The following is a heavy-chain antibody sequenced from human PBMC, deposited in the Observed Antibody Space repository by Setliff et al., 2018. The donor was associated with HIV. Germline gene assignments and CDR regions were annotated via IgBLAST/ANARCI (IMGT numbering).Heavy chain of an antibody. J-gene: IGHJ6*02. CDR3: ARGHCSGTNCYGVDYYGMDV. V-gene: IGHV4-38-2*02. CDR1: GYSSAGNLA. D-gene: IGHD2-2*01. CDR2: IWHAGNT. Sequence: SETLSLTCTVSGYSSAGNLAWAWIRQHPKKGLEWIGSIWHAGNTLYNPSLKSRVSISLDTSMEEFGLQLDSVTAADTAVYYCARGHCSGTNCYGVDYYGMDVWGQGTTVTVSS.